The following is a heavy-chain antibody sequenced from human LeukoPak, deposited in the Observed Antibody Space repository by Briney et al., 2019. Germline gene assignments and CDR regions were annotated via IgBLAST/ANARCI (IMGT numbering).Heavy chain of an antibody. CDR1: GFTFSTYA. J-gene: IGHJ4*02. CDR2: ISASGGST. Sequence: GGSLRLSCAASGFTFSTYAMTWVRQAPGKGLEWASTISASGGSTYYADSVKGRFTVSRDNSKNMLYLQMNSLRAEDTAVYYCAKVVMIVLVNSIGGFDYWGQGTLVTVSS. D-gene: IGHD3-22*01. V-gene: IGHV3-23*01. CDR3: AKVVMIVLVNSIGGFDY.